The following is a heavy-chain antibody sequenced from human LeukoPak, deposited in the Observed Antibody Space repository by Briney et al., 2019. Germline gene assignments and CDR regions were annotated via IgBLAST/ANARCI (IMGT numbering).Heavy chain of an antibody. D-gene: IGHD6-19*01. J-gene: IGHJ5*02. CDR3: ARTRRWGYSSGSGWFDP. CDR1: GGSFSGYY. V-gene: IGHV4-34*01. CDR2: INHSGST. Sequence: SETLSLTCAVYGGSFSGYYWSWIRQPPGKGLEWIGEINHSGSTNYNPSLKSRVTISVDTSKNQFSLKLSSVTAADTAVYYCARTRRWGYSSGSGWFDPWGQGTLVTVSS.